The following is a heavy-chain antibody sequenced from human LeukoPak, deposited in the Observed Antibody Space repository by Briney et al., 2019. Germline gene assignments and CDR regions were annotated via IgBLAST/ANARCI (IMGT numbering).Heavy chain of an antibody. J-gene: IGHJ6*02. CDR2: ISYDGSNK. CDR1: GFTFSSYG. D-gene: IGHD2-15*01. Sequence: PGRSLRLSCAASGFTFSSYGMHWVRQAPGKGLEWVAVISYDGSNKYYADSVKGRVTISRDNSKNTLYLQMNSLRAEDTAVYYCAKDLGYCSGGSCYSDVYYGMDVWGQGTTVTVSS. CDR3: AKDLGYCSGGSCYSDVYYGMDV. V-gene: IGHV3-30*18.